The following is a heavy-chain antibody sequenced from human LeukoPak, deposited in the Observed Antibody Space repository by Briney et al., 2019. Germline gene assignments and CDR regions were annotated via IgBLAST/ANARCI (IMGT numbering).Heavy chain of an antibody. CDR1: GFTFSSYA. J-gene: IGHJ4*02. D-gene: IGHD4-17*01. V-gene: IGHV3-64D*06. CDR3: EVYGDYAFDY. Sequence: PGGSLRLSCSASGFTFSSYAMHWVRQAPGKGLEYVSAISSNGGSTYYADSVKGRFTISRDNSKNTLYLQMSSLRAEDTAVYYCEVYGDYAFDYWGQGTLVTVSS. CDR2: ISSNGGST.